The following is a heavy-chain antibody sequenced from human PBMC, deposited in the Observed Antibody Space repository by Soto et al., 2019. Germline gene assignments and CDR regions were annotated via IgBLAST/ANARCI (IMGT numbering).Heavy chain of an antibody. J-gene: IGHJ5*02. V-gene: IGHV1-69*01. CDR1: GGTFSSYA. Sequence: QVQLVQSGAEVKKPGSSVKVSCKASGGTFSSYAISWVRQAPGQGLEWMGGIIPIFGTANYAQKFQGRVTITADESTSTAYMERSSLRSEDTAVYYCARAWSYSPPGRRDWFDPWGQGTLVTVSS. CDR3: ARAWSYSPPGRRDWFDP. CDR2: IIPIFGTA. D-gene: IGHD5-18*01.